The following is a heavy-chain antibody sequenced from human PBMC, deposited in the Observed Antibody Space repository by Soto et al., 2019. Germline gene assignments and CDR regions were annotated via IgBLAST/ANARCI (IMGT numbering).Heavy chain of an antibody. J-gene: IGHJ6*03. CDR3: ARDRCSANNCYYYYMDV. CDR2: ISRRHDDI. Sequence: QVQLVESGGGLVKPGGSLRISCAASGFAFNDHHMSWFRQAPGKGLEWVSYISRRHDDIHYADSVKDRFTISRDNAANSLYLQMNSLRVEDTAVYYCARDRCSANNCYYYYMDVWGKGTTVTVSS. V-gene: IGHV3-11*01. CDR1: GFAFNDHH. D-gene: IGHD2-15*01.